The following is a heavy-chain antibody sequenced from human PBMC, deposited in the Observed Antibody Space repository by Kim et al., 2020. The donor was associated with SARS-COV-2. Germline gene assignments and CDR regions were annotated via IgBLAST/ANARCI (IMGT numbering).Heavy chain of an antibody. CDR1: GFTVSSNY. CDR3: ARDLSDIRAAAGFYYYYYYMDV. Sequence: GGSLRLSCAASGFTVSSNYMSWVRQAPGKGLEWVSVIYSGGSTYYADSVKGRFTISRDNSKNTLYLQMNSLRAEDTAVYYCARDLSDIRAAAGFYYYYYYMDVWGKGTTVTVSS. CDR2: IYSGGST. J-gene: IGHJ6*03. V-gene: IGHV3-66*01. D-gene: IGHD6-13*01.